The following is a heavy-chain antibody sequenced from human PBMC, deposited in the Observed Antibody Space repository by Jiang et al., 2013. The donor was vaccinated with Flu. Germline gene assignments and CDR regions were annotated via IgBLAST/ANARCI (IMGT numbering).Heavy chain of an antibody. CDR3: ARGGYYDSSGYFVSFDY. V-gene: IGHV1-69*01. CDR1: GGTFSSYA. D-gene: IGHD3-22*01. J-gene: IGHJ4*02. CDR2: IIPIFGTA. Sequence: VQLVESGAEVKKPGSSVKVSCKASGGTFSSYAISWVRQAPGQGLEWMGGIIPIFGTANYAQKFQGRVTITADESRSTAYMELSSLRSEDTAVYYCARGGYYDSSGYFVSFDYWGQGTLVTVSS.